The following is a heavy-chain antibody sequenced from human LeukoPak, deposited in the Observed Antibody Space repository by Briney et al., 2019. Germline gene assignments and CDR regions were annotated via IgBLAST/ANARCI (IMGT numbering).Heavy chain of an antibody. CDR1: GFTFSQFA. J-gene: IGHJ4*02. CDR3: TMEYGNSGFDS. V-gene: IGHV3-30*04. CDR2: ISYDGNTI. Sequence: PGRSLRLSCTASGFTFSQFAIHWVRQAPGKGLEWVTIISYDGNTIYYADSVKGRFTISRDASRNTVSLQMNSLRVEDTAMYYCTMEYGNSGFDSWGRGARVTVSS. D-gene: IGHD4-23*01.